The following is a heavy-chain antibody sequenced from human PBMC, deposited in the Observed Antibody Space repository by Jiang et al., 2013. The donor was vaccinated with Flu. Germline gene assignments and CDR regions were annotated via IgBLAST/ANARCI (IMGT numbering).Heavy chain of an antibody. CDR1: GFTFSSYS. V-gene: IGHV3-21*04. D-gene: IGHD1-26*01. CDR2: ISSSSSYI. CDR3: AKRSGSSWGFFDF. J-gene: IGHJ4*02. Sequence: GLVKPGGSLRLSCAASGFTFSSYSMNWVRQAPGKGLEWVSSISSSSSYIYYADSVKGRFTISRDNSRDTLYLQMNSLRAEDTAVYYCAKRSGSSWGFFDFWGRGTLVTVSS.